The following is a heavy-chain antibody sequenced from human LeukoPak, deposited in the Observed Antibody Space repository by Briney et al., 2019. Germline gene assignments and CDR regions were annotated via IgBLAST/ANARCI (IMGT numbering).Heavy chain of an antibody. CDR3: AKGDWGFPFDY. Sequence: GESLKISCAASGFTFSIYAMSWLRQAPGKGLEWVSTISGSSGRTYYADSVKGRFTISRDNSKNTLYLQMNNLRADYTAVYYCAKGDWGFPFDYWGQGTLVTVSS. D-gene: IGHD7-27*01. CDR1: GFTFSIYA. V-gene: IGHV3-23*01. CDR2: ISGSSGRT. J-gene: IGHJ4*02.